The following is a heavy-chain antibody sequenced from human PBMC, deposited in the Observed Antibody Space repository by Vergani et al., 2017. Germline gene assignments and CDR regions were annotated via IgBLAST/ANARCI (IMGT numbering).Heavy chain of an antibody. CDR3: ARGTDSSSSSVGVDY. Sequence: QVQLQESGPGLVKPSETLSLTCTVSGGSISSYYWSWIRQPAGKGLEWIGRIYTSGSTNYNPSLKSRVTISVDTSKNQFSLKLSSVTAADTAVYYCARGTDSSSSSVGVDYWGQGTLVTVSS. CDR1: GGSISSYY. J-gene: IGHJ4*02. CDR2: IYTSGST. D-gene: IGHD6-6*01. V-gene: IGHV4-4*07.